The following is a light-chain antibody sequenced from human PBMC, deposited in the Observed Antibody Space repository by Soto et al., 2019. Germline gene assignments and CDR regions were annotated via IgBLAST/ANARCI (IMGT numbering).Light chain of an antibody. J-gene: IGLJ1*01. CDR3: SSYAGSNNFV. V-gene: IGLV2-8*01. CDR1: SSDVGGYNY. Sequence: QSVLTQPPSASGSPGQSVTISCTGTSSDVGGYNYVSWYQQHPGKAPKLMIYEVSKRPSGVPDRFSGSKSGNTASLTVSGLQAEDEADYYCSSYAGSNNFVFGPGTKFTVL. CDR2: EVS.